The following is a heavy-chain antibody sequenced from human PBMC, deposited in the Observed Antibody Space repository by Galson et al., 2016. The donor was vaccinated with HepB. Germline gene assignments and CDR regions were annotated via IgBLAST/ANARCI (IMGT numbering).Heavy chain of an antibody. Sequence: SLRLSCAASGFTFRSYGMHWVRQAPGKGLEWVAVISDDGRNKNHVDSVKGRFTISRDNSKNMVYLQMNSLRPEDTAVYYCAKDHEPITIFGVTYYYALDVWGQGTTVTVSS. J-gene: IGHJ6*02. V-gene: IGHV3-30*18. CDR3: AKDHEPITIFGVTYYYALDV. CDR2: ISDDGRNK. D-gene: IGHD3-3*01. CDR1: GFTFRSYG.